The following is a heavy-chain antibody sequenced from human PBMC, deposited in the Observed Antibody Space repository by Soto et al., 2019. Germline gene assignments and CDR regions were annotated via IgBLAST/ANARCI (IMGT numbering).Heavy chain of an antibody. V-gene: IGHV4-34*01. Sequence: SETLSLTCAVYGGSFSGYYWSWIRQPPGKGLEWIGEINHSGSTNYNPSLKSRVTISVDTSKNQFSLKLSSVTAADTAVYYCARVETDYGSGSYYNVGYYYYYGMDVWGQGTTVTVSS. CDR1: GGSFSGYY. CDR3: ARVETDYGSGSYYNVGYYYYYGMDV. D-gene: IGHD3-10*01. CDR2: INHSGST. J-gene: IGHJ6*02.